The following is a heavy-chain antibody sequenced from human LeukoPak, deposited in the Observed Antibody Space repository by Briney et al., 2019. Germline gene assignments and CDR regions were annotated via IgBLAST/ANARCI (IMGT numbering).Heavy chain of an antibody. D-gene: IGHD3-10*01. CDR3: ARLGSGSYYNARHFDY. Sequence: GESLKISCKGSGYSFTSYWIGWVRQTPGKGLEWMGIIYPGDSDTRYSPSFQGQVTISADKSISTAYLQWSSLKASDTAMYYCARLGSGSYYNARHFDYWGQGTLVTVSS. V-gene: IGHV5-51*01. J-gene: IGHJ4*02. CDR2: IYPGDSDT. CDR1: GYSFTSYW.